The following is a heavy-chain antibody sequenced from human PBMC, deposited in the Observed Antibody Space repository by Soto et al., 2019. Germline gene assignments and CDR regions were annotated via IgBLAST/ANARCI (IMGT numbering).Heavy chain of an antibody. Sequence: GASVKVSCKASGGTFSSYAISWVRQAPGQGLEWMGGIIPIFGTANYAQKFQGRVTITADESTSTAYMELSSLRSEDTAVYYCAGRIGNWNYQTGFDPWGQGTLVTVSS. D-gene: IGHD1-7*01. CDR2: IIPIFGTA. CDR1: GGTFSSYA. CDR3: AGRIGNWNYQTGFDP. V-gene: IGHV1-69*13. J-gene: IGHJ5*02.